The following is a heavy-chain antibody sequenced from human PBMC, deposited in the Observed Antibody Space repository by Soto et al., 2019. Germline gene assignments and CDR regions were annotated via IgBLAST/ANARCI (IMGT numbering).Heavy chain of an antibody. J-gene: IGHJ6*02. D-gene: IGHD4-17*01. Sequence: SVKVSCKASGGTFNTSGISWVRQAPGQGIEWMGGIIPLFGTTNYAQRFKGRVTITADESTNTVHMELSSLRFGDTAIYYCARASYGDYGGYYYYGMDVWGQGTTVTVSS. CDR1: GGTFNTSG. CDR3: ARASYGDYGGYYYYGMDV. CDR2: IIPLFGTT. V-gene: IGHV1-69*13.